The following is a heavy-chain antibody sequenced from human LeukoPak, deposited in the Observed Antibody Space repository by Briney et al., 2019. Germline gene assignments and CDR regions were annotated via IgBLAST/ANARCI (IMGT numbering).Heavy chain of an antibody. CDR2: IWSDGSYK. V-gene: IGHV3-33*06. Sequence: GGSLRLSCAASGFTFRTHGMHWVRQAPGKGLEWVAVIWSDGSYKYYADSVKGRFTISRDFSKSTLYLQMNSLRAEDTAVYYCAKDSLADIDYWGQGTLVTVSS. J-gene: IGHJ4*02. CDR3: AKDSLADIDY. D-gene: IGHD3-16*01. CDR1: GFTFRTHG.